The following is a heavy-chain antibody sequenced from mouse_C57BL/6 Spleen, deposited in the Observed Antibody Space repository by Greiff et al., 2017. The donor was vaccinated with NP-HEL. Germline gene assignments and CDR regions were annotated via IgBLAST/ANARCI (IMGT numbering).Heavy chain of an antibody. CDR1: GFTFSSYA. J-gene: IGHJ2*01. CDR3: ARYGYPDY. Sequence: EVQLVESGGGLVKPGGSLKLSCAASGFTFSSYAMSWVRQTPEKRLEWVATISDGGSYTYYPDNVKGRFTISRDNAKNNLYLQMSHLKSEDTAMYYCARYGYPDYWGQGTTLTVSS. D-gene: IGHD2-2*01. V-gene: IGHV5-4*01. CDR2: ISDGGSYT.